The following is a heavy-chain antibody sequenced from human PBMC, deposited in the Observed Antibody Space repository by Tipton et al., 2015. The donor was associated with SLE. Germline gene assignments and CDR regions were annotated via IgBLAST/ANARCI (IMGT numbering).Heavy chain of an antibody. CDR3: ASGALRTALTF. V-gene: IGHV4-59*08. CDR2: IYYSGST. Sequence: TLSLTCTVSGGSISSYYWSWIRQPPGKGLEWIGYIYYSGSTNYNPFLKSRVTISVDTSKNQFSLKLSFVTTADTATYYCASGALRTALTFWGQGTLVAVSS. CDR1: GGSISSYY. D-gene: IGHD5-18*01. J-gene: IGHJ4*02.